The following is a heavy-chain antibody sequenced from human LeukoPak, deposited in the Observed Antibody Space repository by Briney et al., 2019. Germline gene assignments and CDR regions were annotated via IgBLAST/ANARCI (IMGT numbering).Heavy chain of an antibody. CDR3: AKDRSGNSYGHFDY. CDR2: ISWDGGST. V-gene: IGHV3-43D*03. J-gene: IGHJ4*02. D-gene: IGHD3-10*01. Sequence: PGGSLRLSCAASGFTFDDYAMHWVRQAPGKGLEWVSLISWDGGSTYYADSVKGRFTISRDNSKNSLYLHMNSLRAEDTALYYCAKDRSGNSYGHFDYWGQGTLVTVSS. CDR1: GFTFDDYA.